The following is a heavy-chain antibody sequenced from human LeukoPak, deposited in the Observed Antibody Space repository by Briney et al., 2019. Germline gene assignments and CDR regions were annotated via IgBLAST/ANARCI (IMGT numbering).Heavy chain of an antibody. CDR2: INPNSGGT. Sequence: GASVKVSCKASGYTFTSYGISWVRQAPGQGLEWMGWINPNSGGTNYAQKFQGRVTITADESTSTAYMELSSLRSEDTAVCYCARELVVVPAANPLQFDPWGQGTLVTVSS. J-gene: IGHJ5*02. D-gene: IGHD2-2*01. CDR3: ARELVVVPAANPLQFDP. V-gene: IGHV1-18*01. CDR1: GYTFTSYG.